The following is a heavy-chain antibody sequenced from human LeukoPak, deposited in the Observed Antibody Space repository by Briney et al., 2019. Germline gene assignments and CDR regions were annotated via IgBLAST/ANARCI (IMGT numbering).Heavy chain of an antibody. D-gene: IGHD6-19*01. CDR3: ARDPSAVAGYFDY. CDR2: IEGDGSSK. Sequence: GGSLRLSCAASGFTFSSYWMHWVRQAPGKGLVWVSRIEGDGSSKSYADSVKGRFTISRDNAMNTLHLQMNSLRAEDTAVYYCARDPSAVAGYFDYWGQGTLVTVSS. J-gene: IGHJ4*02. CDR1: GFTFSSYW. V-gene: IGHV3-74*01.